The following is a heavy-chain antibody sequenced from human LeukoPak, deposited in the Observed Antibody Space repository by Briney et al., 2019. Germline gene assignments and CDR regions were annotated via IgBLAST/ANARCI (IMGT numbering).Heavy chain of an antibody. CDR1: GFTFDDYA. Sequence: GGSLRLSCAASGFTFDDYAMHWVRQAPGKGLEWVSGISWNSGSIGCADSVKGRFTISRDNAKNSLYLQMNSLRAEDTALYYCAKDIFSDSSGSFDYWGQGTLVTVSS. V-gene: IGHV3-9*01. CDR2: ISWNSGSI. J-gene: IGHJ4*02. CDR3: AKDIFSDSSGSFDY. D-gene: IGHD3-22*01.